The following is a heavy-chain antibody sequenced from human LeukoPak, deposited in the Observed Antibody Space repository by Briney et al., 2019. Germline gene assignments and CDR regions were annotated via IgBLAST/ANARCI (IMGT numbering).Heavy chain of an antibody. CDR1: AVSFSGYY. J-gene: IGHJ4*02. D-gene: IGHD3-10*01. CDR2: INRSGST. Sequence: SETLSLTSSGYAVSFSGYYWSWLRQAPGKGLDWFREINRSGSTNYNQSLKSRVTISVDTSKNAFSLKRSSVTAAYTAVYYCGSGGNYYCSGSYRYSGQGTLVTVSS. CDR3: GSGGNYYCSGSYRY. V-gene: IGHV4-34*01.